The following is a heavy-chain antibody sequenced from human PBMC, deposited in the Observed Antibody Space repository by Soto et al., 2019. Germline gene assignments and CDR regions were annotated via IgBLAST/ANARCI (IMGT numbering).Heavy chain of an antibody. J-gene: IGHJ4*02. CDR1: GFTFSSYW. CDR2: IKQDGSEK. D-gene: IGHD3-9*01. Sequence: GGSLRLSCAASGFTFSSYWMSWVRQAPGKGLEWVANIKQDGSEKYYVDSVKGRFTISRDNAKNSLYLQMNSLRAEDTAVYYCARLRYFDWPIILSHYFDYWGQGTLVTVSS. V-gene: IGHV3-7*05. CDR3: ARLRYFDWPIILSHYFDY.